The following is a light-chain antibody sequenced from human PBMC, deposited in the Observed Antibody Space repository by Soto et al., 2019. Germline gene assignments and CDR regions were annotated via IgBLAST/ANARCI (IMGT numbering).Light chain of an antibody. CDR3: QKYDSAPT. V-gene: IGKV1-27*01. J-gene: IGKJ1*01. CDR2: SAS. Sequence: DIQMTQSPSCLSASVGDRVTITCRPSRGIGNALAWYQQKPGTVPKLLIHSASTLQSGVPSRFSGSGSGTDFTLTISSLQPEDVASYYCQKYDSAPTFGQGTKVDIK. CDR1: RGIGNA.